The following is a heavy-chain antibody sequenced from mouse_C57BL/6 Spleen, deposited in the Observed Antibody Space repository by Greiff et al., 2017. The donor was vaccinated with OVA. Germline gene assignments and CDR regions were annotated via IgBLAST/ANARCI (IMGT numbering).Heavy chain of an antibody. Sequence: QQRPGQGLEWIGRIHPSDSDTNYNQKFKGKATLTVDKSSSTAYMQLSSLTSEDSAVYYCATSNPYAMDYWGQGTSVTVSS. J-gene: IGHJ4*01. CDR3: ATSNPYAMDY. CDR2: IHPSDSDT. D-gene: IGHD2-5*01. V-gene: IGHV1-74*01.